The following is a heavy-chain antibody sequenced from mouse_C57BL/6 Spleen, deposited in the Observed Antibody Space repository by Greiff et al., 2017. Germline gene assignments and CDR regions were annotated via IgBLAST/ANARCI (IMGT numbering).Heavy chain of an antibody. V-gene: IGHV5-16*01. CDR2: INSDGSST. CDR3: ARDASYYGSSYWYFDV. D-gene: IGHD1-1*01. Sequence: EVQVVESEGGLVQPGSSMKLSCTASGFTFSDYYMAWVRQVPEKGLEWVANINSDGSSTYYLDSLKSRFIISRDNAKNILYLPMSSLKSEDTATYYWARDASYYGSSYWYFDVWGTGTTITVSS. J-gene: IGHJ1*03. CDR1: GFTFSDYY.